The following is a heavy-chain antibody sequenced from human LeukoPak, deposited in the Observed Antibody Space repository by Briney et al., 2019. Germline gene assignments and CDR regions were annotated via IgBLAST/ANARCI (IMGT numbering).Heavy chain of an antibody. CDR2: FYYSGSD. J-gene: IGHJ4*02. Sequence: PSETLSLTCTVSGASITSYYWNWVRQPPGKGLEWIGYFYYSGSDNYNPSLKSRITISVDTSKNQFSLKLSSVTAADTAVYYCVRGYCSGPTCYHFDYWGRGTLVTVSS. V-gene: IGHV4-59*01. CDR3: VRGYCSGPTCYHFDY. D-gene: IGHD2-15*01. CDR1: GASITSYY.